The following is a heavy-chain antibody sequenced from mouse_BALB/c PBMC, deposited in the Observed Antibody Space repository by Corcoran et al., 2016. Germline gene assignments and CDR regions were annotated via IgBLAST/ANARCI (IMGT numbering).Heavy chain of an antibody. J-gene: IGHJ1*01. CDR1: GFSLSTSGMG. D-gene: IGHD1-1*01. CDR3: ARRVRDYYGSSWYFDV. CDR2: IWWDDDK. V-gene: IGHV8-8*01. Sequence: QVTLKESGSGILKPSQTLSLTCSFSGFSLSTSGMGVGWIRQPSGKGLEWLAHIWWDDDKYYNPSLKSQLTISKDTSRNQVFLKITSVDTADTATYYCARRVRDYYGSSWYFDVWGAGTTVTVSS.